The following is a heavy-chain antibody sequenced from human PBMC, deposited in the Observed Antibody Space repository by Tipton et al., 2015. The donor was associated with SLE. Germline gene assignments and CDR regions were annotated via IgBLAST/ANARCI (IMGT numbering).Heavy chain of an antibody. D-gene: IGHD2-2*03. CDR3: AREGMDSAFDI. V-gene: IGHV4-59*11. Sequence: TLSLTCTVSGGSLSSHYWSWIRQPPGQGLEWIGYIYYSGSTNYNPSLKSRVTISVNTSKNQFSLKLSSVTAADTAVYYCAREGMDSAFDIWGQGTMVTVSS. J-gene: IGHJ3*02. CDR1: GGSLSSHY. CDR2: IYYSGST.